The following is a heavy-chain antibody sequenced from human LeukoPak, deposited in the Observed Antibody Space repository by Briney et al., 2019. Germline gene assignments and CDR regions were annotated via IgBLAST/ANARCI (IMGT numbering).Heavy chain of an antibody. CDR2: IKQDGSEK. CDR3: ARDELLWFGETILGYYFDY. CDR1: GFTFSSYW. J-gene: IGHJ4*02. V-gene: IGHV3-7*01. Sequence: GGSLRLSCAASGFTFSSYWMSWVRQAPGKGLEWVANIKQDGSEKYYVDSVKGRFTISRDNAKNSLYLQMNILRAEDTAVYYCARDELLWFGETILGYYFDYWGQGTLVTVSS. D-gene: IGHD3-10*01.